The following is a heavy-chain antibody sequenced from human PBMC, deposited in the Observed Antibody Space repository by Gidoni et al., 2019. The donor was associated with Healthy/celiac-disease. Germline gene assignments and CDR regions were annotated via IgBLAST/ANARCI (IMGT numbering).Heavy chain of an antibody. V-gene: IGHV3-33*01. CDR3: ARDNHFDY. J-gene: IGHJ4*02. Sequence: QVQLVESGGGVVQPGRSLRLSCAASGFTFSSYGMHWVRQAPGKGLEWVAVICYDGSNKYYADSVKGRFTISRDNSKNTLYLQMNSLRAEDTAVYYCARDNHFDYWGQGTLVTVSS. CDR1: GFTFSSYG. CDR2: ICYDGSNK.